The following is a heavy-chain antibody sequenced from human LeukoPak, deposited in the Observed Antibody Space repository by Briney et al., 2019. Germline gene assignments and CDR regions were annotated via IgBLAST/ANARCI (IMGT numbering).Heavy chain of an antibody. Sequence: ASVKVSCKASGGTFSSYAISWVRQAPGQGLEWMGGIIPIFGTANYAQKFQGRVTITTDESTSTAYMELSSLRSEDTAVYYCARGSTGTISWFDPWGQGTLVTVSS. V-gene: IGHV1-69*05. D-gene: IGHD1-7*01. CDR1: GGTFSSYA. CDR2: IIPIFGTA. CDR3: ARGSTGTISWFDP. J-gene: IGHJ5*02.